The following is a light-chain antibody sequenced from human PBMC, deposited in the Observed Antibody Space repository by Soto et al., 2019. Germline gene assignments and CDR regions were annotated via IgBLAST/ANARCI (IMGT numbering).Light chain of an antibody. V-gene: IGKV3-20*01. Sequence: EIVLTQSPGTLSLSPGERATLSCRASQSVSSSYLAWYQQKPGQAPRLLIYGASSRATGIPDRFSGSGSGTDFTLTISRLEPEDFAVYYCQKYGSSGYTFGQGTQLEIK. J-gene: IGKJ2*01. CDR1: QSVSSSY. CDR3: QKYGSSGYT. CDR2: GAS.